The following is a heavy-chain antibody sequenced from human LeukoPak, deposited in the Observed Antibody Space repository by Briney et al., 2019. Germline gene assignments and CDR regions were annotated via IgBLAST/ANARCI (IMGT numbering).Heavy chain of an antibody. D-gene: IGHD6-19*01. CDR3: AKPRRTAVAGYFDY. J-gene: IGHJ4*02. Sequence: GGSLRLSCEASGFSFSSYAMTWARQAPVKGLEWVSAISGDGTRTYYADSVKGRFTISRDNSKNTLYLQMNSLRAEDTAVYYCAKPRRTAVAGYFDYWGQGTLVTVSS. CDR2: ISGDGTRT. CDR1: GFSFSSYA. V-gene: IGHV3-23*01.